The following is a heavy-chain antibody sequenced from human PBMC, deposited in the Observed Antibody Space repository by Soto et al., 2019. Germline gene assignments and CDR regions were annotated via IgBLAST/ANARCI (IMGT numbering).Heavy chain of an antibody. CDR1: GYTFTSYY. CDR2: INPSGGST. J-gene: IGHJ3*02. CDR3: ARAFYSSSARGDAFDI. Sequence: QVQLVQSGAEVKKPGASVKVSCKASGYTFTSYYMHWVRQAPGQGLEWMGIINPSGGSTSYAQKFPGRVTMTRDTSTSTVYMELSSLRSEDTAVYYCARAFYSSSARGDAFDIWGQGTMVTVSS. V-gene: IGHV1-46*03. D-gene: IGHD6-13*01.